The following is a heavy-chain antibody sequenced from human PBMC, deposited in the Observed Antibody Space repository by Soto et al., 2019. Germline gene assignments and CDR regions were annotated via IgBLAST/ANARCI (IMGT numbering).Heavy chain of an antibody. Sequence: EVQLVESGGGLVQPGGSLRLSCAASGFTFTSYWMHWVRQAPGKGLVWVSRINSDGTSTTYADSVKGRFFIYRDNDKNTLYLQMNSLRAEDTAVYFCAREYYYDSSGYSQPQYSYFYYGMDVWGQGTTVTVSS. CDR3: AREYYYDSSGYSQPQYSYFYYGMDV. CDR2: INSDGTST. V-gene: IGHV3-74*03. CDR1: GFTFTSYW. D-gene: IGHD3-22*01. J-gene: IGHJ6*02.